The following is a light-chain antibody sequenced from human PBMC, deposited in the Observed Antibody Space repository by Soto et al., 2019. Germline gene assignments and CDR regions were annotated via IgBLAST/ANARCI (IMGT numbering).Light chain of an antibody. V-gene: IGLV1-40*01. CDR3: QSYDSSLSAEV. CDR1: SSNIGAGYD. J-gene: IGLJ1*01. Sequence: SVLTQPPSVSGAPGQRVTISCTGSSSNIGAGYDVHWYQQLPGTAPKLLIYDDKYRPSGVPDRFSGSKSGTSASLAITGLQAEDEADYYCQSYDSSLSAEVFGTGTKLTVL. CDR2: DDK.